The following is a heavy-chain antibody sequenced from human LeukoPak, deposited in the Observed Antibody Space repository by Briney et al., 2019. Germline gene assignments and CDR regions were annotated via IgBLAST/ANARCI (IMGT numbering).Heavy chain of an antibody. CDR3: ARVLSGRGSLYDYYYYMDV. Sequence: GGSLRLSCAAYGFNFGTYWMSWVRQAPGKGLKWVANIIYDGSETHYADSVKGRFTISRDISKNTLYLQMNSLRAEDTAVYYCARVLSGRGSLYDYYYYMDVWGKGTTVTISS. D-gene: IGHD3-10*01. J-gene: IGHJ6*03. CDR1: GFNFGTYW. V-gene: IGHV3-7*03. CDR2: IIYDGSET.